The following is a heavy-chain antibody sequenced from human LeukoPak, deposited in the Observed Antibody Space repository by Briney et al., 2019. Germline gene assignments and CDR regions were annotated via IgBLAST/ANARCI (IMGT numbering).Heavy chain of an antibody. D-gene: IGHD6-6*01. V-gene: IGHV4-34*01. Sequence: SETLSLTCAVYGGSFSGYYWSWIRHPPGEGLEWIGEINHSGSTNYNPSLKSRVTISVDTSKNQFSLKLSSVTAADTAVYYCARGRIAARQGVYYYGMDVWGQGTTVTVSS. CDR1: GGSFSGYY. J-gene: IGHJ6*02. CDR2: INHSGST. CDR3: ARGRIAARQGVYYYGMDV.